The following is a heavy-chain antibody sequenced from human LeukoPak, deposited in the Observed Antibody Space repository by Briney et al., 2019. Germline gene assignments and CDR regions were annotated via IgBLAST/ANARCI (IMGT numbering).Heavy chain of an antibody. CDR3: AGLFRGEYYYDSSGKFDY. V-gene: IGHV3-48*03. D-gene: IGHD3-22*01. CDR2: ISSSGSTI. Sequence: QAGGSLRLSCAASGFTFSSYEMNWVRQAPGKGLEWVSYISSSGSTIYYADSVKGRFTISRDNAKNSLYLQMNSLRAEDTAVYYCAGLFRGEYYYDSSGKFDYWGQGTLVTVSS. J-gene: IGHJ4*02. CDR1: GFTFSSYE.